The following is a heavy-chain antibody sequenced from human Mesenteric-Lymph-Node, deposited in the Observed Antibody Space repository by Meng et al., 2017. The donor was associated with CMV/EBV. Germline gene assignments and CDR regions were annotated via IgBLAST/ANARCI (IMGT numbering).Heavy chain of an antibody. Sequence: GFTFSIYAMHWVRQAPGQGLEWVAVISYDGSNKYYADSVKGRFTISRDNSKNTLFLQMNSLRVEDTAVYYCARGLGVDILATTYFDYWGQGTLVTVSS. D-gene: IGHD5-12*01. CDR3: ARGLGVDILATTYFDY. J-gene: IGHJ4*02. CDR1: GFTFSIYA. V-gene: IGHV3-30*04. CDR2: ISYDGSNK.